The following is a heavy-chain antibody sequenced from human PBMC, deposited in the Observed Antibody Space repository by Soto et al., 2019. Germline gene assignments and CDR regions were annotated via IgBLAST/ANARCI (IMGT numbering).Heavy chain of an antibody. CDR2: LDGAGGST. J-gene: IGHJ6*02. CDR3: AAPRDEYGSGVSWFTYGMDI. V-gene: IGHV3-23*01. Sequence: SLRLSCLASGFTFSDFAMTWVRHVPGRGLGGVASLDGAGGSTYYAESVRGRFSISRDNSQNTLFLQMKRLTVDDTAIYYCAAPRDEYGSGVSWFTYGMDIWGQGTTVTVSS. D-gene: IGHD3-10*01. CDR1: GFTFSDFA.